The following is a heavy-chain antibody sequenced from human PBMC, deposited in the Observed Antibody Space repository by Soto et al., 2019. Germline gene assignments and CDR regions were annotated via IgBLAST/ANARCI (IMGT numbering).Heavy chain of an antibody. CDR1: GFTFRSFT. J-gene: IGHJ5*02. V-gene: IGHV3-21*01. Sequence: GGSLRLSCAASGFTFRSFTMNWIRQAPGKGLEWVSTISSNSAYIYYTDALRGRFTISRDNAKNSLHLQMNSLRAEDTAVYYCTRDASRDSSARGWFDPWGPGTRVTVSS. CDR3: TRDASRDSSARGWFDP. CDR2: ISSNSAYI. D-gene: IGHD6-13*01.